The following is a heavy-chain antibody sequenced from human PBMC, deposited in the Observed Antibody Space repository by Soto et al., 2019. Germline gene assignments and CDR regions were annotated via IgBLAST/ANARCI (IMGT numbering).Heavy chain of an antibody. J-gene: IGHJ3*01. Sequence: GGSLRLSCAVSGFTFSSQTMNWVRQAPGKGLEWVSSVSSSGSYKYYADSVKGRFTISRDNAKNSLYLQMNSLRAEDMAVYFCASPRGLDDAFDFWGQGTMVTVSS. D-gene: IGHD3-10*01. CDR3: ASPRGLDDAFDF. V-gene: IGHV3-21*01. CDR2: VSSSGSYK. CDR1: GFTFSSQT.